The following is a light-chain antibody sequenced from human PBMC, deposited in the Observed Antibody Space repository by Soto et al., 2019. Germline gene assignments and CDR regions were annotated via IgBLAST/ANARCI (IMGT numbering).Light chain of an antibody. CDR2: WAS. CDR1: QTVLYSFNSQNY. Sequence: DIVMTQSPDSLAVSLGERATINCRSSQTVLYSFNSQNYLAWYQQKPGQPPRLLIYWASTRASGVPDQFSASGSATDFALSISGLQAEDGAVYYCQQYYSTPYTFGQGTKLEIK. V-gene: IGKV4-1*01. J-gene: IGKJ2*01. CDR3: QQYYSTPYT.